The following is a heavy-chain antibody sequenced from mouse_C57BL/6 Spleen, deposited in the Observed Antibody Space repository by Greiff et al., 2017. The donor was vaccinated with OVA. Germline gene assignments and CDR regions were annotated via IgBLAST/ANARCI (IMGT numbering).Heavy chain of an antibody. D-gene: IGHD2-4*01. Sequence: QVQLQQSGPELVKPGASVTISCKASRYAFSSSWTNWVKPRPGKGLEWIGRIYPGDGDTNYNGKFKGKATLTADKSSSTAYMQLSSLTSEDSAVYCGARCEDYDLFAYWGEVTLVTVSA. CDR2: IYPGDGDT. CDR1: RYAFSSSW. J-gene: IGHJ3*01. V-gene: IGHV1-82*01. CDR3: ARCEDYDLFAY.